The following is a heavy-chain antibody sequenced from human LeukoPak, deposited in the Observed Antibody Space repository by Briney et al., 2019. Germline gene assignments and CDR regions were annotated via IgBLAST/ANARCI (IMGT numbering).Heavy chain of an antibody. CDR3: ARRGEAAAKGGRYFDQ. Sequence: PSETLSLTCSVSGGSISSSSYYWGWIRQPPGKGLEWTGSVYYTGTTYYNPSLKSRVTMSVDTTKNQFSLKLSSVNAADTAVYFCARRGEAAAKGGRYFDQWGQGTLVTVSS. CDR2: VYYTGTT. D-gene: IGHD6-13*01. CDR1: GGSISSSSYY. J-gene: IGHJ4*02. V-gene: IGHV4-39*01.